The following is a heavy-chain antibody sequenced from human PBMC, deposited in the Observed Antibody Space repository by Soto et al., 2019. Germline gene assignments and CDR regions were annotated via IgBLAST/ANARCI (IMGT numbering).Heavy chain of an antibody. CDR3: TTYGSSTSCYYYSFNY. Sequence: PGGSLRLSCAASGFTFSNAWMSWVRQAPGKGLEWVGRIKSKTDGGTTDYAAPVKGRFTISRDDSKNTLYLQMNSLKTEDTAFFYCTTYGSSTSCYYYSFNYGGRETLVTVS. CDR2: IKSKTDGGTT. CDR1: GFTFSNAW. J-gene: IGHJ4*02. V-gene: IGHV3-15*01. D-gene: IGHD2-2*01.